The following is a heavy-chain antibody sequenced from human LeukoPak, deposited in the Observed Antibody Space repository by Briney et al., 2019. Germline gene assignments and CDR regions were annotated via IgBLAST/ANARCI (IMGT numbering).Heavy chain of an antibody. CDR3: ARDSDVPFDY. CDR1: GFTFSSCW. J-gene: IGHJ4*02. Sequence: PGGSLRLSCAASGFTFSSCWMNWVRQAPGKELEWVANIKQDGSGKYYVDSVKGRFTISRDNAKNSLYLQMNSLRAEDTAVYYCARDSDVPFDYWGQGTLVTVSS. V-gene: IGHV3-7*01. CDR2: IKQDGSGK. D-gene: IGHD3-16*01.